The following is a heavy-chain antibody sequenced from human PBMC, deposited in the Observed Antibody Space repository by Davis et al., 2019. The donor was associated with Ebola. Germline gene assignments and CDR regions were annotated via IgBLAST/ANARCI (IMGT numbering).Heavy chain of an antibody. CDR1: GFTFSSYG. CDR2: IWYDGSNK. CDR3: ARSTSSSWLRDYYYGMDV. J-gene: IGHJ6*04. Sequence: GESLKISCAASGFTFSSYGMHWVRQAPGKGLEWVAVIWYDGSNKYYADSVKGRFTISRDNSKNTLYLQMNSLRAEDTAVYYCARSTSSSWLRDYYYGMDVWGKGTTVTVSS. D-gene: IGHD6-13*01. V-gene: IGHV3-33*01.